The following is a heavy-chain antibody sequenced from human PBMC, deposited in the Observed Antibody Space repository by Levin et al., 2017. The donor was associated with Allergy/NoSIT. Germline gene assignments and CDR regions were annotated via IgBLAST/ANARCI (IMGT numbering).Heavy chain of an antibody. J-gene: IGHJ4*02. CDR1: GGSFSGYY. CDR2: INHSGST. V-gene: IGHV4-34*01. Sequence: PSETLSLTCAVYGGSFSGYYWSWIRQPPGKGLEWIGEINHSGSTNYNPSLKSRVTISVDTSKNQFSLKLSSVTAADTAVYYCARTSGYYPGIFDYWGQGTLVTVSS. CDR3: ARTSGYYPGIFDY. D-gene: IGHD3-22*01.